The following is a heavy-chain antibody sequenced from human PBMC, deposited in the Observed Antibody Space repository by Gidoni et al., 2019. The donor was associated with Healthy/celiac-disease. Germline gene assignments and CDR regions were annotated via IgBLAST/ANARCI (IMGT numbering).Heavy chain of an antibody. V-gene: IGHV4-61*01. CDR1: GGSVSTGSYY. D-gene: IGHD3-22*01. Sequence: QVQLQESGPGLVKPSESLSLTCTVSGGSVSTGSYYWSWIRQPPGKGLEWIGYIYYRGSTNYNPSRKSRVTISVDTSKNQFSLKLSSVTAADTAVYYCARDPYYYDSSGYRTNWFDPWGQGTLVTVSS. J-gene: IGHJ5*02. CDR2: IYYRGST. CDR3: ARDPYYYDSSGYRTNWFDP.